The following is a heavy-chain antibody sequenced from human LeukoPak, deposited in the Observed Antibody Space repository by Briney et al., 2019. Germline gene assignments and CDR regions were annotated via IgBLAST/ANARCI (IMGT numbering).Heavy chain of an antibody. CDR3: AKVLRLGELSFDY. CDR2: ISGSGGST. CDR1: GFTFSSYA. J-gene: IGHJ4*02. V-gene: IGHV3-23*01. D-gene: IGHD3-16*02. Sequence: GGSLRLSRAASGFTFSSYAMSWVRQAPGKGLEWVSAISGSGGSTYYADSVKGRFTISRDNSKNTLYLQMNSLRAEDTAVYYCAKVLRLGELSFDYWGQGTLVTVSS.